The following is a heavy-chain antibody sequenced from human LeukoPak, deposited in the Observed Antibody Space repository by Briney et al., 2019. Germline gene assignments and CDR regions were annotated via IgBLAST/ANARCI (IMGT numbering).Heavy chain of an antibody. V-gene: IGHV3-30*02. J-gene: IGHJ3*02. CDR1: GFTFSSYG. CDR3: ASSGYDFSTTVIDAFDI. CDR2: IRYDGSNK. D-gene: IGHD5-12*01. Sequence: GGSLRLSCAASGFTFSSYGMHWVRQAPGKGLEWVAFIRYDGSNKYYADSVKGRFTISRDNSKNTLYLQMNSLRAEDTAVYYCASSGYDFSTTVIDAFDIWGQGTMVTVSS.